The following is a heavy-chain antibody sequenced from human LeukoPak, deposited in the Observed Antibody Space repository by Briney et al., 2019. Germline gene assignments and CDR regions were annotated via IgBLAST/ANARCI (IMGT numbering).Heavy chain of an antibody. D-gene: IGHD3-9*01. Sequence: GGSLRLSCAASGFTFSSYGMHWVRQAPGKGLEWVAFIRYDGSNKYYADSVKGRFTISRGNSKNTLYLQMNSLRAEDTAVYYCAKGPLRYFDGVPGYWGQGTLVTVSS. V-gene: IGHV3-30*02. CDR2: IRYDGSNK. CDR1: GFTFSSYG. CDR3: AKGPLRYFDGVPGY. J-gene: IGHJ4*02.